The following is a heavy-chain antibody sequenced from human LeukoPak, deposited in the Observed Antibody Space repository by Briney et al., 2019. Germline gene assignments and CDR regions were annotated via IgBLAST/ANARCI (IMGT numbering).Heavy chain of an antibody. V-gene: IGHV4-59*08. CDR1: GGSISSYY. D-gene: IGHD6-13*01. CDR3: ARVRRIAAAAKVDYFDY. J-gene: IGHJ4*02. CDR2: IYYSGST. Sequence: SETLSLTCTVSGGSISSYYWSWIRQPPGKGLEWIGYIYYSGSTNYNPSLKSRVTISVDTSKNQFSLKVSSVTAADTAVYYCARVRRIAAAAKVDYFDYWGQGTLVTVSS.